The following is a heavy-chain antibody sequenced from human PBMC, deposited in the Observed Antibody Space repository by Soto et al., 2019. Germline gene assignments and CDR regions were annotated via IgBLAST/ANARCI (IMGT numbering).Heavy chain of an antibody. Sequence: SETLSLTCTVSGDCISSADFYWSWIRQHPGKGLEWIGYICHSGSTNYNPSLKSRLTISVDTSKNQFSLKLSSVTAADTAVYYCAQQLVRWGQGTLVTVSS. CDR2: ICHSGST. J-gene: IGHJ4*02. D-gene: IGHD6-13*01. V-gene: IGHV4-61*08. CDR1: GDCISSADFY. CDR3: AQQLVR.